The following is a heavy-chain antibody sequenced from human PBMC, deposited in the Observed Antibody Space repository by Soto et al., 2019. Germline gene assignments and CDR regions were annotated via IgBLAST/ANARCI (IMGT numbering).Heavy chain of an antibody. CDR2: INHSGSP. V-gene: IGHV4-34*01. Sequence: SETLSLTCAVYCGSFSGYYWSWLRQPPGKGLEWIGEINHSGSPNYNPSLKSRVTISVDTSKNQFSLKMTSVTAADTAVYYCETTNWSHHYFEPWGQGTLVTVS. J-gene: IGHJ5*02. CDR1: CGSFSGYY. CDR3: ETTNWSHHYFEP. D-gene: IGHD1-1*01.